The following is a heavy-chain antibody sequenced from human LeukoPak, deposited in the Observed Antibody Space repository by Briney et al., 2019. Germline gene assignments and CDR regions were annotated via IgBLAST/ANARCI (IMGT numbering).Heavy chain of an antibody. V-gene: IGHV1-8*03. Sequence: GASVKVSCKASGYTFTGYYMHWVRQAPGQGLEWVGWMNPNSGNTGYAQKFQGRVTITRNTSISTAYMELSSLRSEDTAVYYCARVGWPDCSSTSCYSEGFDPWGQGTLVTVSS. D-gene: IGHD2-2*01. CDR1: GYTFTGYY. CDR2: MNPNSGNT. CDR3: ARVGWPDCSSTSCYSEGFDP. J-gene: IGHJ5*02.